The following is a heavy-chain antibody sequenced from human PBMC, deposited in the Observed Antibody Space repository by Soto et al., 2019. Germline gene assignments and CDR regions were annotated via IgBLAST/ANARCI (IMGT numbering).Heavy chain of an antibody. J-gene: IGHJ4*02. CDR2: ISAYNGNT. Sequence: ASVKVSCKASGYTFTSYGISWVRQAPGQGLEWMGWISAYNGNTNYAQKLQGRVTMTTDTSTSTAYMELRSLRSDDTAVYYRARDPRLRYFDWLSDFDYWGQGTLVTVSS. CDR1: GYTFTSYG. D-gene: IGHD3-9*01. CDR3: ARDPRLRYFDWLSDFDY. V-gene: IGHV1-18*04.